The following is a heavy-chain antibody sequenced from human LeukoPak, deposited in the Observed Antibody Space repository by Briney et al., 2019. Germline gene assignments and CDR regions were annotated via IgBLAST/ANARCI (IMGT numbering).Heavy chain of an antibody. CDR2: INSDGSST. D-gene: IGHD2-15*01. V-gene: IGHV3-74*01. CDR1: GFTFSSYW. CDR3: ARFHRGWYFDY. Sequence: GGSLRLSCAASGFTFSSYWMHWVRQAPGKGLVWVSRINSDGSSTTYADSVKGRFTISRDNAKNTLYLQMNSLRAEDTAVYYCARFHRGWYFDYWGQGTLVTVSS. J-gene: IGHJ4*02.